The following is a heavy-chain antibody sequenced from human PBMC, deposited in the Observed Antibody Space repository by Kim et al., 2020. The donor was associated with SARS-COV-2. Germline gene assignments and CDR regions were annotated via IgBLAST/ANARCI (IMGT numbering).Heavy chain of an antibody. V-gene: IGHV4-39*01. CDR3: ARATSGFLDY. CDR2: NT. Sequence: NTDNYPSHKRRVTRSVDTSQPHFSLKLSSVTAADTAVYYCARATSGFLDYWGQGTLVTVSS. D-gene: IGHD3-3*01. J-gene: IGHJ4*02.